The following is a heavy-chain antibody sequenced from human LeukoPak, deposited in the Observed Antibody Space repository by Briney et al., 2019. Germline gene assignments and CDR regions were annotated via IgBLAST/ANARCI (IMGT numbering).Heavy chain of an antibody. V-gene: IGHV3-30*02. CDR3: ARESLAYSYGV. Sequence: PGGSLRLSCAASGFTFNSYGMHWVRQAPGKGLEWVAFIQYAGSDKYYADSVKGRFTTSRDNSKNTLYLQMNSLRAEDTAVYYCARESLAYSYGVWGQGTLVTVSS. J-gene: IGHJ4*02. CDR2: IQYAGSDK. CDR1: GFTFNSYG. D-gene: IGHD5-18*01.